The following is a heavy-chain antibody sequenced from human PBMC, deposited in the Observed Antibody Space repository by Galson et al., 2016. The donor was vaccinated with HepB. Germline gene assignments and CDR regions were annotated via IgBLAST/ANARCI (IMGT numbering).Heavy chain of an antibody. J-gene: IGHJ4*02. CDR1: GFTFSSHA. V-gene: IGHV3-64D*09. CDR2: ISTNGGST. Sequence: SLRLSCAASGFTFSSHAMHWVRQAPGKGLEYVSGISTNGGSTYYADSVKGRFTISRDNSKNTLYLQMSSLRADETAVYYCVRGIAVAGTVFDYWGQGTLVTVSS. D-gene: IGHD6-19*01. CDR3: VRGIAVAGTVFDY.